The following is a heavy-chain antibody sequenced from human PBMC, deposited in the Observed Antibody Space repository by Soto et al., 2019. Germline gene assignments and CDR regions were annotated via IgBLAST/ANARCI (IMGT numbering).Heavy chain of an antibody. CDR3: ARGSIQNRFDP. D-gene: IGHD6-6*01. J-gene: IGHJ5*02. CDR2: IYHSGST. Sequence: SETLSLTCAVSGGSISSGGYSWSWIRQPPGKGLEWIGYIYHSGSTYYNPSLKSRVTISVDRSKNQFSLKLSSVTAADTAVYYCARGSIQNRFDPWGQGTLVTVSS. CDR1: GGSISSGGYS. V-gene: IGHV4-30-2*01.